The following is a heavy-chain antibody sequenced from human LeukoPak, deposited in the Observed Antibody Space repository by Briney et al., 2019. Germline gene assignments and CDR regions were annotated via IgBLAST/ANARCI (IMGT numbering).Heavy chain of an antibody. CDR1: GYTFTSYY. Sequence: GASVKVSCKASGYTFTSYYMHWVRQAPGQGLEWMGIINPSGGSTNYAQKLQGRVTMTTDTSTSTAYMELRSLRSDDTAVYYCARDSSSWYYYYYYMDVWGKGTTVTVSS. CDR3: ARDSSSWYYYYYYMDV. J-gene: IGHJ6*03. CDR2: INPSGGST. D-gene: IGHD6-13*01. V-gene: IGHV1-46*01.